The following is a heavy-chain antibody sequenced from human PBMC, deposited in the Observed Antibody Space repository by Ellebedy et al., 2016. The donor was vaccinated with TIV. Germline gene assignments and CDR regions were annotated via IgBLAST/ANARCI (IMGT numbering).Heavy chain of an antibody. J-gene: IGHJ3*02. CDR1: GGSISSYY. CDR2: VFYSGNT. V-gene: IGHV4-59*01. D-gene: IGHD6-6*01. Sequence: SETLSLTCTVSGGSISSYYWSWIRQPPGKGLEWIGSVFYSGNTYYNPSLKSRVTISVDTPKNQFSLKLISVTAADTAVYYCARAYSSSSGKNAFDIWGQGTMVTVSS. CDR3: ARAYSSSSGKNAFDI.